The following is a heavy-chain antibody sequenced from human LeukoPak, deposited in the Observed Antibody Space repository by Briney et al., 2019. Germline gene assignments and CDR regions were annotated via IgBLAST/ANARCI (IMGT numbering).Heavy chain of an antibody. Sequence: PSETLSLTCTVYGYSISSGYYWGWIRQPPGKGLEWIGSIYHSGSTYYNPSLKSRVTISVDTSKNQFSLKLSSVTAADTAVYYCARGRFLEWLSYYFDYWGQGTLVTVSS. CDR3: ARGRFLEWLSYYFDY. V-gene: IGHV4-38-2*02. CDR1: GYSISSGYY. D-gene: IGHD3-3*01. J-gene: IGHJ4*02. CDR2: IYHSGST.